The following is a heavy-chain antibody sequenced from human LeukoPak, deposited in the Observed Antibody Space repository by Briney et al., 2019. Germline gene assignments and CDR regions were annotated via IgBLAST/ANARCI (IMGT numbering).Heavy chain of an antibody. J-gene: IGHJ6*02. CDR1: GYTFTSYG. CDR3: ARVPKYSSGWYAHYYYYGMDV. CDR2: ISAYNGNT. V-gene: IGHV1-18*01. Sequence: ASVKDSCKASGYTFTSYGISWVRQAPGQGLEWMGWISAYNGNTNYAQKLQGRVTMTTDTSTNTAYMELRSLRSDDTAVYYCARVPKYSSGWYAHYYYYGMDVWGQGTTVTVSS. D-gene: IGHD6-19*01.